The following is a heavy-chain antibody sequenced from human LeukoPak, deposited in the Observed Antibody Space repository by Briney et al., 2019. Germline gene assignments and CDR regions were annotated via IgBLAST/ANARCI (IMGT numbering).Heavy chain of an antibody. Sequence: SETLSLTCTVSGGSISSSYWSWIRQPPGKGLDWIGYIYHTGSTNYNPSLKSRVTISIDTSKNQFSLKLSSVTAADTAVYYCARGLIFGGLLPLIFDYWGQGTLVTVSS. J-gene: IGHJ4*02. D-gene: IGHD3-10*01. CDR2: IYHTGST. CDR3: ARGLIFGGLLPLIFDY. V-gene: IGHV4-59*01. CDR1: GGSISSSY.